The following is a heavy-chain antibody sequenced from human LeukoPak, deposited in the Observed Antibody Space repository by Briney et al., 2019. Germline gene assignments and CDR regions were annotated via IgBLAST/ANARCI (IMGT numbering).Heavy chain of an antibody. D-gene: IGHD1-26*01. J-gene: IGHJ5*02. CDR2: IYSGGST. CDR1: GFTVSSNY. Sequence: GGSLRLSCAASGFTVSSNYMSWVRQAPGKGLEWVSVIYSGGSTYYADSVKGRFTISRDNSKNTLYLQMNSLRAEDTAVYYCARWYSGSYYEEWFDPWGQGTLVTVSS. CDR3: ARWYSGSYYEEWFDP. V-gene: IGHV3-66*01.